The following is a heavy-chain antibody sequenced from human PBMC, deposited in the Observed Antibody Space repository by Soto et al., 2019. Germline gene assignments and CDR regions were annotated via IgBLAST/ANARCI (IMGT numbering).Heavy chain of an antibody. D-gene: IGHD5-18*01. V-gene: IGHV4-4*07. CDR1: GGSISSYH. Sequence: CATRALTCIVSGGSISSYHWSLIRPPAGKGLEWIGRVYTSGSMNYNPSLKSRVTMSVDTSKKQFSLKLSSVTAEDTAVYYCARDRDTAMAVLPSYGMDVWGQGTTVTVSS. J-gene: IGHJ6*02. CDR2: VYTSGSM. CDR3: ARDRDTAMAVLPSYGMDV.